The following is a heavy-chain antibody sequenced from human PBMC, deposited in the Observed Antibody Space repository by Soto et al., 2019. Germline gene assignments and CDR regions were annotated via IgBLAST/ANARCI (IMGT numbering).Heavy chain of an antibody. CDR2: ISDDASIK. D-gene: IGHD2-15*01. J-gene: IGHJ5*02. V-gene: IGHV3-30-3*01. CDR1: GFTFSRYT. CDR3: ARGLRFSNVGSCYSFDP. Sequence: QVHLVESGGGVVQPGRSLRLSCAASGFTFSRYTMHWVRQTPGKGLEWVTLISDDASIKYFADSVKGRFSISRDNSTNILYLPMTSLRAEDTAVYYCARGLRFSNVGSCYSFDPWCQGTVVTVSS.